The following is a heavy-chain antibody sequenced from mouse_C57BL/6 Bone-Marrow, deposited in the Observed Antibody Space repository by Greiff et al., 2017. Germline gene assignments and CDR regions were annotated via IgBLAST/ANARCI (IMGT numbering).Heavy chain of an antibody. CDR3: ARPGDY. CDR1: GYSITSGYY. V-gene: IGHV3-6*01. J-gene: IGHJ2*01. Sequence: ESGPGLVKPSQSLSLTCSVTGYSITSGYYWNWIRQFPGNKLEWMGYISYDGSNNYNPSLKNRISITRDTSKNQFFLKLNSVTTEDTATYYCARPGDYWGQGTTLTVSS. CDR2: ISYDGSN.